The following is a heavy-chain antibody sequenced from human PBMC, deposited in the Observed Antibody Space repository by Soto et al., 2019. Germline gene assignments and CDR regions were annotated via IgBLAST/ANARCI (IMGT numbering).Heavy chain of an antibody. J-gene: IGHJ4*02. CDR2: IRSKAYGGTT. CDR3: TRGHCGGDCPLDY. CDR1: GFTFGDYA. V-gene: IGHV3-49*04. D-gene: IGHD2-21*02. Sequence: SLRLSCTASGFTFGDYAMSWVRQAPGKGLEWVGFIRSKAYGGTTEYAASVKGRFTISRDDSKSIAYLQMNSLKTEDTAVYYCTRGHCGGDCPLDYWGQGTLVTVSS.